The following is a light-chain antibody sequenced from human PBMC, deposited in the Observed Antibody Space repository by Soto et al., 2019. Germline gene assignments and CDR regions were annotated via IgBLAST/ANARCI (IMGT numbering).Light chain of an antibody. J-gene: IGLJ1*01. V-gene: IGLV1-44*01. CDR1: SSNIGINT. CDR2: DNH. Sequence: QSVLTQPPSASGAPGQRVTFSCSGSSSNIGINTVNWYQQLPGTAPQLLISDNHRRPSGVPDRFSGSKSGTSASLAISGLQSEDEADYYCAAWDDSLSNFVFGTGTKVAVL. CDR3: AAWDDSLSNFV.